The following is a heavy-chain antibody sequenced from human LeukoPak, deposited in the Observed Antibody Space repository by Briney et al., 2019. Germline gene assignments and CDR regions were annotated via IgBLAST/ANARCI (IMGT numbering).Heavy chain of an antibody. V-gene: IGHV3-23*01. CDR1: GFTFSSYA. CDR3: AKSPYYFDSSGYYPTLDY. CDR2: ISGSGGST. J-gene: IGHJ4*02. D-gene: IGHD3-22*01. Sequence: GGSLRLSCAASGFTFSSYAMSWVRQAPGKGLEWVSAISGSGGSTYYADSVKGRFTISRDNSKNTLYLQMNSLRAEDTAIYYCAKSPYYFDSSGYYPTLDYWGQGTLVTVSS.